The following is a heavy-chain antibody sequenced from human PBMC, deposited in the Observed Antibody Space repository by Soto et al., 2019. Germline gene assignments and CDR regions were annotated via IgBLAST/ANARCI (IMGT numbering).Heavy chain of an antibody. CDR2: IYYSGST. Sequence: QLQLQESGPGLVKPSETLSLTCTVSGGSISSSSYYWGWIRQPPGKGLEWIGSIYYSGSTYYNPSLKSRVTISVDTSKNQFSLKLSSVTAADTAVYYCARGRDGYNPPDYWGQGTLVTVSS. D-gene: IGHD5-12*01. J-gene: IGHJ4*02. V-gene: IGHV4-39*01. CDR1: GGSISSSSYY. CDR3: ARGRDGYNPPDY.